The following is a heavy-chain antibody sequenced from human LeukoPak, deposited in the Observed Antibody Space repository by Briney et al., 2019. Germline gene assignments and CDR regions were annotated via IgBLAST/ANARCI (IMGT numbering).Heavy chain of an antibody. D-gene: IGHD6-19*01. V-gene: IGHV3-30*02. Sequence: GGSLRLSCTASGFTFSSNGMHWVRQAPGKGLEWVAFIRYGGNDERYADSVKGRFTISRDNSKNTLYLQMNSLRAEDTAVYYCARDPFMAVAGYFDYWGQGTLVTVSS. CDR2: IRYGGNDE. CDR1: GFTFSSNG. J-gene: IGHJ4*02. CDR3: ARDPFMAVAGYFDY.